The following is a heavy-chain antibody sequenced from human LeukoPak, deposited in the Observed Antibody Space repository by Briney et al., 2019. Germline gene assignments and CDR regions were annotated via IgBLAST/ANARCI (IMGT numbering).Heavy chain of an antibody. Sequence: PGGSLRLACAASGFTFTNYAMSWVRQAPGKGLQWVSGISGSGGSTYYADSVKGRFTISRDNSKHKLHLQMHSLRAEDTAVYHCAKESKSNYYQYYGMDVWGQGTTVTVSS. CDR3: AKESKSNYYQYYGMDV. CDR1: GFTFTNYA. J-gene: IGHJ6*02. CDR2: ISGSGGST. V-gene: IGHV3-23*01.